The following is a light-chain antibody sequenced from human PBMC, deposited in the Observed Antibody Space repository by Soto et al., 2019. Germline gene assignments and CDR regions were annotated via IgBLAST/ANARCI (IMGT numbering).Light chain of an antibody. CDR2: DAS. Sequence: EIVLTQSPATLSLSPGERATLSCRASQSVSSYLAWYQQKPGQAPRLLIYDASNTATGMPARFSGSGSWTDFSIPISSLEPEDFSVYYCQQRSNWPPITFGQGTRLEIK. CDR3: QQRSNWPPIT. V-gene: IGKV3-11*01. J-gene: IGKJ5*01. CDR1: QSVSSY.